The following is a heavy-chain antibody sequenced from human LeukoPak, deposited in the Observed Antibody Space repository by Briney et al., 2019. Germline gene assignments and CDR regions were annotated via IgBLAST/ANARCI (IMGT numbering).Heavy chain of an antibody. CDR2: IYYSGST. CDR3: ARGGVPAAIFDY. Sequence: PSQTLSLTCTVSGGSISSGGCYWSWIRQHPGKGLEWIGYIYYSGSTYYNPSLKSRVTISVDTSKNRFSLKLSSVTAADTAVYYCARGGVPAAIFDYWGQGTLVTVSS. CDR1: GGSISSGGCY. J-gene: IGHJ4*02. D-gene: IGHD2-2*01. V-gene: IGHV4-31*03.